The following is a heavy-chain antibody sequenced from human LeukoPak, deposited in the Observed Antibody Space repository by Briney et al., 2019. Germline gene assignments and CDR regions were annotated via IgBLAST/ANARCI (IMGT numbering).Heavy chain of an antibody. V-gene: IGHV4-34*01. CDR1: GGSFSGYY. CDR3: ARGPYGGNAASYFDY. CDR2: INHSGST. J-gene: IGHJ4*02. Sequence: NASETLSLTCAVYGGSFSGYYWSWIRQPPGKGLKWIGEINHSGSTNYNPSLKSRVTISVDTSKNQFSLKLSSVTAADTAVYYCARGPYGGNAASYFDYWGQGTLVTVSS. D-gene: IGHD4-23*01.